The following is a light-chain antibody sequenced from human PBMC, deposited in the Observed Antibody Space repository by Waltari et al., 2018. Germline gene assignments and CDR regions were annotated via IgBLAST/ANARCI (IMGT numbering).Light chain of an antibody. Sequence: QSALTQPASVSGSPGQSITTSCTGTSSAVGSYNLVSWYQQHPGKAPKPLIYEGSKRPSGVSNRFSGSKSGNTASLTISGLQAEDEADYYCCSYAGSSTLVFGGGTKLTVL. CDR3: CSYAGSSTLV. J-gene: IGLJ2*01. V-gene: IGLV2-23*01. CDR2: EGS. CDR1: SSAVGSYNL.